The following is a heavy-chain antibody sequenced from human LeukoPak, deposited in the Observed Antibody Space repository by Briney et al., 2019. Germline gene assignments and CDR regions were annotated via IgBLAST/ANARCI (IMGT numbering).Heavy chain of an antibody. CDR3: AREWLSSGDSHYSH. V-gene: IGHV1-3*01. CDR2: INSCNGNT. J-gene: IGHJ4*02. D-gene: IGHD2-15*01. Sequence: SVTVSCKASGYTFTNYAIHWVRQAPGQRLEWMGWINSCNGNTKHSQELQGRGAINRDTFATTAYMELSSVRSDDTALYYCAREWLSSGDSHYSHWGQGTLVTVSS. CDR1: GYTFTNYA.